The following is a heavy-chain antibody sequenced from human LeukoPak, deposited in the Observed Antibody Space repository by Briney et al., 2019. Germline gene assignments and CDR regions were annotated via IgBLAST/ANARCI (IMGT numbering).Heavy chain of an antibody. CDR1: GFTFRNYA. CDR2: IPSSGDGT. D-gene: IGHD5-12*01. J-gene: IGHJ4*02. Sequence: GGSLRLSCAASGFTFRNYAMTWVRQAPGKGLEWVSSIPSSGDGTYYADSVKGRFTITRDNSKNMLYVQMNSLRAEDTAVYYCARRTSGAFDFWDQGTLVTVSS. V-gene: IGHV3-23*01. CDR3: ARRTSGAFDF.